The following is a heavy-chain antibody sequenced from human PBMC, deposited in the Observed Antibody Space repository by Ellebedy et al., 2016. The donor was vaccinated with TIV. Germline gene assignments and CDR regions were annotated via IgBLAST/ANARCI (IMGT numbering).Heavy chain of an antibody. V-gene: IGHV4-39*07. CDR2: IYYSGST. J-gene: IGHJ6*02. D-gene: IGHD3-10*01. CDR3: ARVWFGELSPYYYYGMDV. CDR1: GGSISSYY. Sequence: SETLSLTXTVSGGSISSYYWSWIRQPPGKGLEWIGSIYYSGSTYYNPSLKSRVTISVDTSKNQFSLKLSSVTAADTAVYYCARVWFGELSPYYYYGMDVWGQGTTVTVSS.